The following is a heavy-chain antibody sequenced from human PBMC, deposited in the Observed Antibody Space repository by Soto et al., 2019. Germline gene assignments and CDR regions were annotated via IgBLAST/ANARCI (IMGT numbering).Heavy chain of an antibody. J-gene: IGHJ3*01. CDR2: IVVGSGNT. CDR1: GFTFTRSA. Sequence: SVKVSCKASGFTFTRSAVQWVRQARGQRPEWIGWIVVGSGNTNYAQKFQERVTITRDMSTSTAYMQLSSLRSEDTAVYYCAAFATTGDAFDVWGQGTMVTVSS. CDR3: AAFATTGDAFDV. D-gene: IGHD4-17*01. V-gene: IGHV1-58*01.